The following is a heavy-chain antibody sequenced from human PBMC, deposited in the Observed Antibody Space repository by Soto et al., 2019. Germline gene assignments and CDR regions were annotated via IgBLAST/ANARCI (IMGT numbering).Heavy chain of an antibody. CDR3: ASEPPYDDSLSGMSARQGGYYDMDV. CDR2: ISSSSSYI. CDR1: GFTFSSYS. V-gene: IGHV3-21*01. Sequence: EVQLVESGGGLVKPGGSLRLSCAASGFTFSSYSMNWVRQAPGKGLEWVSSISSSSSYIYYADSVKGRFTISRDNAKNSLSLQMNSLRAEDTAVYYCASEPPYDDSLSGMSARQGGYYDMDVWGKGTTVTVFS. J-gene: IGHJ6*03. D-gene: IGHD3-3*01.